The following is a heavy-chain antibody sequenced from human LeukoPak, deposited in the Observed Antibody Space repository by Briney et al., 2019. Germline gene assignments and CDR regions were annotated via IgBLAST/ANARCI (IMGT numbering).Heavy chain of an antibody. CDR1: GFTFSSFA. V-gene: IGHV3-23*01. D-gene: IGHD1-26*01. CDR3: AKGHSSNYYGGWFDP. Sequence: PGGSLRLSCAASGFTFSSFAMTWVRQAPGKGLEWVSLISGSGPTTYYVDSVKGRFTISRDNSKNTLYLQMNSLRVEDTAVYYCAKGHSSNYYGGWFDPWGQGTLVTVPS. J-gene: IGHJ5*02. CDR2: ISGSGPTT.